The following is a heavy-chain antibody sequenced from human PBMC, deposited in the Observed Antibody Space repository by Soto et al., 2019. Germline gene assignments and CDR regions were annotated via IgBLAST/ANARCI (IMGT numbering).Heavy chain of an antibody. Sequence: QVQLQESGPGLVKPSETLSLSCTVSGDSLSSDYWSWIRQPPGKGLEWIGYISYSGSTSYNPSLTSRATISVDTSKNQFSLKLSSVTAADTAVYYCARDAPGGGLDYWGQGTLVSVSS. CDR2: ISYSGST. CDR1: GDSLSSDY. J-gene: IGHJ4*02. V-gene: IGHV4-59*01. CDR3: ARDAPGGGLDY.